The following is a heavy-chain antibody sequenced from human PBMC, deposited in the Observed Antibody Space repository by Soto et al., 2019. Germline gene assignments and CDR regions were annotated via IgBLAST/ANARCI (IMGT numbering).Heavy chain of an antibody. CDR3: ARTYRGGDCVEYNWFDP. Sequence: SETLSLTCTVSGGSISSGGYYWSWIRQHPGKGLEWIGYIYYSVSTYYNPSLKSRVTISVDTSKNQFSLKLSSVTAAHTAVYYCARTYRGGDCVEYNWFDPWAQGTMVTVSS. D-gene: IGHD2-21*02. CDR1: GGSISSGGYY. CDR2: IYYSVST. V-gene: IGHV4-31*03. J-gene: IGHJ5*02.